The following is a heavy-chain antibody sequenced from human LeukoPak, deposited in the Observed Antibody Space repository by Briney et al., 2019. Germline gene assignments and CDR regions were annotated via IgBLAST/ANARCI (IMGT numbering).Heavy chain of an antibody. CDR1: GGTFSSYA. CDR3: ARVGYSYGTDDY. J-gene: IGHJ4*02. V-gene: IGHV1-18*01. D-gene: IGHD5-18*01. CDR2: ISAYNGNT. Sequence: VASVKVSCTASGGTFSSYAISWVRQAPGQGLEWMGWISAYNGNTNYAQKLQGRVTMTTDTSTSTAYMELRSLRSDDTAVYYCARVGYSYGTDDYWGQGTLVTVSS.